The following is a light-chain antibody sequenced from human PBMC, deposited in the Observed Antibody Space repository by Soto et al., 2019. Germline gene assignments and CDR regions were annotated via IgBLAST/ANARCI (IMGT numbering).Light chain of an antibody. CDR1: QNIDDY. Sequence: DIQMTQSPSSLSASVGDRVTITCRASQNIDDYLNWYQQKVGKAPKLLIYAASTLQSGVPSRFSGSGSGTDFTLTINSLQPEDFATYYCQQTYTTPQTFGQGTKLDIK. J-gene: IGKJ2*01. V-gene: IGKV1-39*01. CDR3: QQTYTTPQT. CDR2: AAS.